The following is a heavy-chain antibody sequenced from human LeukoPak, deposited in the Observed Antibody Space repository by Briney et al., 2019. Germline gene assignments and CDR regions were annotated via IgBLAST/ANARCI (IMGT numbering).Heavy chain of an antibody. D-gene: IGHD6-13*01. CDR1: GGSISSYY. CDR2: IYASGST. V-gene: IGHV4-4*07. CDR3: ARAWSGTPPSNWFDP. J-gene: IGHJ5*02. Sequence: SETLSLTCTVSGGSISSYYWSWIRQPAGKGLEWIGRIYASGSTNYNPSLKSRVTMSVDTSKNQFSLKLSSVTAADTAVYYCARAWSGTPPSNWFDPWGQGTLVTVSS.